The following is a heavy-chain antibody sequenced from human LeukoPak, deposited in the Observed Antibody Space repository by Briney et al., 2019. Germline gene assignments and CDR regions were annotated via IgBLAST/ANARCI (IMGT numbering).Heavy chain of an antibody. D-gene: IGHD5-12*01. CDR3: ARDPGYSNSPYYLDY. V-gene: IGHV3-43D*03. Sequence: GGSLRLSCAASGFTFDDYAMHWVRQAPGKGLEWVSLISWDGGSTYYADSVKGRFTISRDNAKNSLYLQMNSLRAEDTAVFYCARDPGYSNSPYYLDYWGQGTLVTVSS. J-gene: IGHJ4*02. CDR1: GFTFDDYA. CDR2: ISWDGGST.